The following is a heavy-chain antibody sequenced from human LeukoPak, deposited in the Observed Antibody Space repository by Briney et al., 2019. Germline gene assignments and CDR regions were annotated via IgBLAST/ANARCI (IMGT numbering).Heavy chain of an antibody. D-gene: IGHD6-13*01. V-gene: IGHV3-66*01. CDR1: GFTVSSNY. Sequence: GGSLRLSCAATGFTVSSNYMSWVRQAPGKGLEWVSVIYSGGGTYYADSVKGRFTISRDNSKNTLYLQMNSLRVEDTAVYYCARDPGAAATRGVDYWGQGTLVTVSS. CDR2: IYSGGGT. J-gene: IGHJ4*02. CDR3: ARDPGAAATRGVDY.